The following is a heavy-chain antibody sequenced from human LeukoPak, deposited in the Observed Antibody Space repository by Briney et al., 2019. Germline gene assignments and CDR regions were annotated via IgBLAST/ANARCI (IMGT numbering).Heavy chain of an antibody. D-gene: IGHD6-19*01. J-gene: IGHJ3*02. Sequence: PGGSLRLSCAASGFTFSSYAMSWVRQAPGKGLEWVSAISGSGGSTYYADSVKGRFTISRDNSKNTLYMQMNSLRAEDTAVYYCAKRDTVAGTQDALDIWGQGTMVTVSS. CDR2: ISGSGGST. CDR3: AKRDTVAGTQDALDI. V-gene: IGHV3-23*01. CDR1: GFTFSSYA.